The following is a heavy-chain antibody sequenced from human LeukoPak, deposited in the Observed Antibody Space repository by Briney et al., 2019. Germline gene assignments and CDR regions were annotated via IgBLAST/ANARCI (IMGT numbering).Heavy chain of an antibody. Sequence: SETLSLTCTVSGGSISSSSYYWGWIRQPPGKGLEWIGSIYYSGSTYYNPSLKSRVTISVDTSKNQFSLKLSSVTAADTAVYYCAGDFWSQQQLVTDVWGKGTTVTVSS. J-gene: IGHJ6*04. CDR3: AGDFWSQQQLVTDV. CDR1: GGSISSSSYY. CDR2: IYYSGST. V-gene: IGHV4-39*01. D-gene: IGHD6-13*01.